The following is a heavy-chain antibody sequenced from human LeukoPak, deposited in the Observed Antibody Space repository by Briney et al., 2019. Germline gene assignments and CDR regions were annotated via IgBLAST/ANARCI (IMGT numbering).Heavy chain of an antibody. CDR1: GFTFDDYG. CDR3: ARDLNTAMSDY. V-gene: IGHV3-20*04. D-gene: IGHD5-18*01. J-gene: IGHJ4*02. CDR2: INWNGGST. Sequence: GGSLRLSCAASGFTFDDYGMSWVRQAPGKGLEWVSGINWNGGSTGYADSVKGRFTISRDNAKNSLDLQMNSLRAEDTALYYCARDLNTAMSDYWGQGTLVTVSS.